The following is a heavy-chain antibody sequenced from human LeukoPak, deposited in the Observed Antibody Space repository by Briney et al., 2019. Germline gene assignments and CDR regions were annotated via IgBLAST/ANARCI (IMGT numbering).Heavy chain of an antibody. CDR2: ISYDGSNK. CDR1: GFTFSSYA. CDR3: ARERITYSAVFDY. V-gene: IGHV3-30*01. Sequence: GGSLRLSCAASGFTFSSYAMHWVLQAPGKGLEWVAVISYDGSNKYYADSVKGRFIISRDNSKNTLYLQMNSLRAEDTAVYYCARERITYSAVFDYWGQGTLVTVSS. D-gene: IGHD3-16*01. J-gene: IGHJ4*02.